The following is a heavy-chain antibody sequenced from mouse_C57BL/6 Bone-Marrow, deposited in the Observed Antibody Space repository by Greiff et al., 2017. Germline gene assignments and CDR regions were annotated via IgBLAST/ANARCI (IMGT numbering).Heavy chain of an antibody. J-gene: IGHJ1*03. CDR3: ARDPITTVVARYWYFDV. Sequence: EVKLMESEGGLVQPGSSMKLSCTASGFTFSDYYMAWVRQVPEKGLEWVANINYDGSSTYYLDSLKSRFIISRDNATTILYLQMSSLKSEDTATYYCARDPITTVVARYWYFDVWGTGTTVTVSS. CDR2: INYDGSST. CDR1: GFTFSDYY. D-gene: IGHD1-1*01. V-gene: IGHV5-16*01.